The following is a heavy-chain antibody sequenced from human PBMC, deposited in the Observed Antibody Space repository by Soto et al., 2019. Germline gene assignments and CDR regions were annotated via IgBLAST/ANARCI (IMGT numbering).Heavy chain of an antibody. V-gene: IGHV5-51*01. D-gene: IGHD5-12*01. CDR2: IYSGDFDT. Sequence: DESLKISCKRSGYTLVRSRISRVRQKHGHGVERMGNIYSGDFDTIYSPSCEGQVTISADKSITTVYLQWSRLKASDTAMYYCARTDGYEIEYWGQGTLVTVSS. CDR1: GYTLVRSR. J-gene: IGHJ4*02. CDR3: ARTDGYEIEY.